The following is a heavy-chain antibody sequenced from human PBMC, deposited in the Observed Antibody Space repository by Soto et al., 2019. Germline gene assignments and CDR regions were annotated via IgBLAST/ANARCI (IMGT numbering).Heavy chain of an antibody. CDR1: GGTFSSYA. D-gene: IGHD3-3*01. V-gene: IGHV1-69*13. CDR3: ARALLRFRFDP. CDR2: IIPIFGTA. J-gene: IGHJ5*02. Sequence: ASVKVPCKASGGTFSSYASSWVRQAPGQGLEWMGGIIPIFGTANYAQKFQGRVTITADESTSTAYMELSSLRSEDTAVYYCARALLRFRFDPWGQGTLVTVSS.